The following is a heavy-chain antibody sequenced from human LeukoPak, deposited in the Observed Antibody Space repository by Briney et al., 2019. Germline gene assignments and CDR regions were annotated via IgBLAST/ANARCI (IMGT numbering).Heavy chain of an antibody. CDR1: GFTFSRYM. CDR3: ARVGGGLAAAYDY. J-gene: IGHJ4*02. Sequence: GGSLRLSCAASGFTFSRYMMNWVRQAPGKGLEWVSSISTTSSYIYYADSVKGRFTISRDNAKNSLYLQMNSLRAEDTAVYYCARVGGGLAAAYDYWGQGTLVTVSS. D-gene: IGHD6-13*01. V-gene: IGHV3-21*01. CDR2: ISTTSSYI.